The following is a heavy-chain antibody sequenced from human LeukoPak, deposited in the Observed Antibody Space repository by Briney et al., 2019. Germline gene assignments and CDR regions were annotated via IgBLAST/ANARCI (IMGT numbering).Heavy chain of an antibody. D-gene: IGHD7-27*01. CDR1: GGSFSGYY. Sequence: SMPLSLTCAVYGGSFSGYYWSWIRQPPGKGLEWIGEINHSGSTNYNPSLKSRVAISVDTFKNQFSLKLSSVTAADTAVYYCATGYYFDYWGQGTLVTVSS. CDR2: INHSGST. V-gene: IGHV4-34*01. CDR3: ATGYYFDY. J-gene: IGHJ4*02.